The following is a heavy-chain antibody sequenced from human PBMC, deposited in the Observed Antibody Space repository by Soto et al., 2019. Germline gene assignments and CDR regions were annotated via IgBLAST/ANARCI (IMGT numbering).Heavy chain of an antibody. CDR3: ATQPYCSSTSCPGVGY. V-gene: IGHV4-61*01. D-gene: IGHD2-2*01. CDR1: GGSVSSGSYY. J-gene: IGHJ4*02. CDR2: IYYSGST. Sequence: PSETLSLTCTVSGGSVSSGSYYWSWIRQPPGKGLEWIGYIYYSGSTNYNPSLKSRVTISVDTSKNQSSLKLSSVTAADTAVYYCATQPYCSSTSCPGVGYWGQGTLVTVSS.